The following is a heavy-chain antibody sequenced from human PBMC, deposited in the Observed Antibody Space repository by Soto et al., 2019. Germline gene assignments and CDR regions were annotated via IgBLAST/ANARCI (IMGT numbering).Heavy chain of an antibody. CDR2: IYHSGST. CDR3: ARVPDR. Sequence: SETLSRNCAVSGSSIFRGGYSWSWIRQPPGKGLEWIGYIYHSGSTYYNPSLKSRVTISVDRSKNQFSLKLSSVTAADTAVYHCARVPDRWGQGTLVTVS. D-gene: IGHD2-2*01. CDR1: GSSIFRGGYS. V-gene: IGHV4-30-2*01. J-gene: IGHJ5*02.